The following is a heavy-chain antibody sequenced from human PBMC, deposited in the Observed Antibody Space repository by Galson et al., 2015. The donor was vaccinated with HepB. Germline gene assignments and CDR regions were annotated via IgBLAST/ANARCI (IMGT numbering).Heavy chain of an antibody. J-gene: IGHJ3*01. CDR2: IYYSGST. D-gene: IGHD3-10*01. CDR1: NHFINSHYY. V-gene: IGHV4-38-2*02. CDR3: ARNVTMIRGRVRFDSFDV. Sequence: ETLSLTCNVLNHFINSHYYWAWIRQSPGKGLEWIGSIYYSGSTHYSPSLRSRITMAVDTSKNQFSLELNSVTAADSAIYLCARNVTMIRGRVRFDSFDVWGPGTIVTVST.